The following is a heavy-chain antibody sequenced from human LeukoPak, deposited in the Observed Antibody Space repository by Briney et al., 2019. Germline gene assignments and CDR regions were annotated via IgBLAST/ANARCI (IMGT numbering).Heavy chain of an antibody. D-gene: IGHD4-11*01. V-gene: IGHV3-30*02. CDR3: ANDLATTAPGGYFDY. CDR1: GFTFSSYG. Sequence: PGGSLRLSCAASGFTFSSYGMHWVRQAPGKGLEWVAFIRYDGSNKYYADSVKGRFTISRDNSKNTLYLQMNSLRAEDTAVYYCANDLATTAPGGYFDYWGQGTLVTVSS. J-gene: IGHJ4*02. CDR2: IRYDGSNK.